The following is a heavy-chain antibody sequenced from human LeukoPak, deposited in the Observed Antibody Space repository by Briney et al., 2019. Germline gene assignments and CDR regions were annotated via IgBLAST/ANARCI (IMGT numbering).Heavy chain of an antibody. CDR2: IYSGGST. CDR1: GFTFKTYS. CDR3: ARSQTDLPTFDY. V-gene: IGHV3-66*01. Sequence: GGSLRLSCVVSGFTFKTYSMSWVRQAPGKGLEWVSVIYSGGSTYYADSVKGRFTISRDNSKNTLYLQMNSLRAEDTAVYYCARSQTDLPTFDYWGQGTLVTVSS. J-gene: IGHJ4*02. D-gene: IGHD1-1*01.